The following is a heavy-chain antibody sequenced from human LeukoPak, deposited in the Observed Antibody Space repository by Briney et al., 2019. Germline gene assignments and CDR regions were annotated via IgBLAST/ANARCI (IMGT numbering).Heavy chain of an antibody. Sequence: PGGSLRLSCAASGFTFTNHWMHWVRQAPGQGLVWVSHINSDGSTTNYADSVRGRFTISRDNAKNTLYLQMNGLRAEDTAVYYCARVSGWYTFDYWGQGTLVSVSS. V-gene: IGHV3-74*01. CDR1: GFTFTNHW. CDR3: ARVSGWYTFDY. CDR2: INSDGSTT. J-gene: IGHJ4*02. D-gene: IGHD6-19*01.